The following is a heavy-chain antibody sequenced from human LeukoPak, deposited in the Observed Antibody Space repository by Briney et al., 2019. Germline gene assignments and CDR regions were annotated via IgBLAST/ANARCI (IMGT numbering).Heavy chain of an antibody. J-gene: IGHJ4*02. V-gene: IGHV3-30-3*01. D-gene: IGHD3-22*01. Sequence: PGGSLRLSCAASGFTFSTYAMHWVRQTPGKGLEWVAVISYDGNNKYYADSVKGRFTISRDNSKNTLYLQMNSLRAEDTAVYYCARGLTFYYDSSGFYGPDYWGQGTLVTVSS. CDR3: ARGLTFYYDSSGFYGPDY. CDR2: ISYDGNNK. CDR1: GFTFSTYA.